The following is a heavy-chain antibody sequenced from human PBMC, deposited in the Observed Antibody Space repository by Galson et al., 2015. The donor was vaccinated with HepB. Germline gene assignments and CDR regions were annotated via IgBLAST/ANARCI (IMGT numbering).Heavy chain of an antibody. CDR2: ISPDGSYR. V-gene: IGHV3-30*18. CDR3: AKDVYSWGAVGTIDY. Sequence: SLRLSCAASGLNFNDYAMHWVRQAPGKGLEWLAAISPDGSYRPYADSVKGRFTISRDNSDNTLSLQMNSLRPEDTAIYYCAKDVYSWGAVGTIDYWGRGTLVTVSS. CDR1: GLNFNDYA. D-gene: IGHD6-13*01. J-gene: IGHJ4*02.